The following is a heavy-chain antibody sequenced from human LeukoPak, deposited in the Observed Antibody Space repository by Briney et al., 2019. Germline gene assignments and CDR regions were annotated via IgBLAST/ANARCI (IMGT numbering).Heavy chain of an antibody. Sequence: ASAKVSXKASGYTFTSYYMHWVPQAPGQRPEWIGIINPRGGRPSYAQKFQGRVTMNRHTPTGTVYMQLTSLRSEDTAVYYCARIADGDYAYYFDYWGQGTLVTVSS. CDR2: INPRGGRP. V-gene: IGHV1-46*01. CDR1: GYTFTSYY. J-gene: IGHJ4*02. CDR3: ARIADGDYAYYFDY. D-gene: IGHD4-17*01.